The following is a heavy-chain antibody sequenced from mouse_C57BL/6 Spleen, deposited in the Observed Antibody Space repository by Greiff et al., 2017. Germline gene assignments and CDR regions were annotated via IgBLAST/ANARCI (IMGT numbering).Heavy chain of an antibody. V-gene: IGHV3-6*01. CDR1: GYSITSGYY. CDR2: KSYDGSN. D-gene: IGHD1-1*01. Sequence: EVKLQESGPGLVKPSQSLSLTCSVTGYSITSGYYWNWIRQFPGNKLEWMGYKSYDGSNNYNPSLKNRISITRDTSKNQFFLKLNSVTTEDTSTYYCARGGTTWSKDYFDYWGQGTTLTVSS. CDR3: ARGGTTWSKDYFDY. J-gene: IGHJ2*01.